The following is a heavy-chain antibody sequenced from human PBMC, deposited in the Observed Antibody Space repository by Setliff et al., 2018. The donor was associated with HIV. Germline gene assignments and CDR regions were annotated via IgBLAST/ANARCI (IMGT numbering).Heavy chain of an antibody. CDR2: IYYSGNT. J-gene: IGHJ3*02. CDR1: GASIRGHY. Sequence: PSETLSLTCSVSGASIRGHYWSWIRQSPGKGLEWIGNIYYSGNTNYNPSFKSQVTISVDTSKNQFSLRVNSVTAADTAVYYCAMSLVPSGYYYGRHAFDIWGQGTKVTVSS. CDR3: AMSLVPSGYYYGRHAFDI. D-gene: IGHD3-22*01. V-gene: IGHV4-59*08.